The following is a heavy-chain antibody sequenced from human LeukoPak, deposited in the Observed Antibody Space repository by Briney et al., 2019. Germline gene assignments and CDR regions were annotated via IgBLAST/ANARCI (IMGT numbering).Heavy chain of an antibody. CDR3: AREGEYCSSTSCYFDY. CDR1: GGSISSYY. Sequence: PSETLSLTCTVSGGSISSYYWSWIRQPPGKGLEWIGYIYYSGNTNYNPSLKSRVTISVDTSKNQFSLKLSSVTAADTAVYYCAREGEYCSSTSCYFDYWGQGTLVTVSS. D-gene: IGHD2-2*01. CDR2: IYYSGNT. J-gene: IGHJ4*02. V-gene: IGHV4-59*01.